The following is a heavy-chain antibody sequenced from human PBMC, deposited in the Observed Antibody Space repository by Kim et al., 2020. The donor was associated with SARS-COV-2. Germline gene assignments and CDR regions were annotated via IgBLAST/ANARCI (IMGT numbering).Heavy chain of an antibody. CDR3: ARDASLSYSSSWYGFDY. V-gene: IGHV1-18*04. CDR1: GYTFTSYG. J-gene: IGHJ4*02. D-gene: IGHD6-13*01. Sequence: ASVKVSCKASGYTFTSYGISWVRQAPGQGLEWMGWISAYNGNTNYAQKLQGRVTMTTDTSTSTAYMELRSLRSDDTAVYYCARDASLSYSSSWYGFDYWGQGTLVTVSS. CDR2: ISAYNGNT.